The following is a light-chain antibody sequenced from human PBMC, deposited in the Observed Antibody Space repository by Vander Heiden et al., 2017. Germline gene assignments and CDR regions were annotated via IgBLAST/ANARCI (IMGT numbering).Light chain of an antibody. Sequence: QSALTQPASVSGSPGQSITISCIGTSSDVGNYNLVSWYQQHPGKAPKLIIYEGSKRPSGVSNRFSGAKSDNTASLTISGLQAEDEGDYYCCSYAGSNTVIFGGGTILTVL. J-gene: IGLJ2*01. CDR2: EGS. CDR3: CSYAGSNTVI. V-gene: IGLV2-23*01. CDR1: SSDVGNYNL.